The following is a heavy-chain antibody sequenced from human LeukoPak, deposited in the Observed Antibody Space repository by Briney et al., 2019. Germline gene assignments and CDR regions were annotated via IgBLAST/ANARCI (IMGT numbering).Heavy chain of an antibody. V-gene: IGHV4-34*01. CDR1: GGSFSGYY. Sequence: SETLSLTCAVYGGSFSGYYWSWIRQPPGKGLEWIGEINHSGSTNYNPSLKSRVTISVDTSKNQFSLKLSSVTAADTAVYYCASGIAAAGNYWGQGTLVTVSS. CDR3: ASGIAAAGNY. D-gene: IGHD6-13*01. J-gene: IGHJ4*02. CDR2: INHSGST.